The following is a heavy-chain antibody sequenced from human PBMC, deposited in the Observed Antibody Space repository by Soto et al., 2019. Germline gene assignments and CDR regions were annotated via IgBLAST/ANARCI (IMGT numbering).Heavy chain of an antibody. CDR1: GYTFTSYA. J-gene: IGHJ6*02. D-gene: IGHD2-15*01. Sequence: GASVKVSCKASGYTFTSYAMHWVRQAPGQRLEWMGWIDAGNGNTKYSQKFQGRVTITRDTSASTAYMELSSLRSEDTAVYYCARAPRATASYYYYGMDVWGQGTTVTVSS. CDR2: IDAGNGNT. CDR3: ARAPRATASYYYYGMDV. V-gene: IGHV1-3*01.